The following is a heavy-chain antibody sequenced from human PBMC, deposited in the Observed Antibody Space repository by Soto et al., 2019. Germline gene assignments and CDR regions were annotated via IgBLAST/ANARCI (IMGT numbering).Heavy chain of an antibody. J-gene: IGHJ6*02. D-gene: IGHD4-4*01. CDR1: GFTFSSYG. V-gene: IGHV3-30*18. CDR2: ISYDGSNK. Sequence: TGGSLRLSCAASGFTFSSYGMHWVRQAPGKGLEWVAVISYDGSNKYYADSVKGRFTISRDNSKNTLYLQMNSLRAEDTAVYYCAKDDYSNYGAYSYGMDVWGQGTTVTVSS. CDR3: AKDDYSNYGAYSYGMDV.